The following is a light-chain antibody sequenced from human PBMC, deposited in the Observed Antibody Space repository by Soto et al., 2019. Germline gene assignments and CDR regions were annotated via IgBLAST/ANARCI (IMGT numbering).Light chain of an antibody. Sequence: DIQMTQSPSSLSASVGDRVTITCRASQSIRNFLNWYQQKPGKAPKVLIYAASSLQSGVPSRFSGSGSGTDFTLTISSLQPEDFATYYCQQSYSTPLTFGGGTKVDIK. CDR1: QSIRNF. J-gene: IGKJ4*01. CDR2: AAS. CDR3: QQSYSTPLT. V-gene: IGKV1-39*01.